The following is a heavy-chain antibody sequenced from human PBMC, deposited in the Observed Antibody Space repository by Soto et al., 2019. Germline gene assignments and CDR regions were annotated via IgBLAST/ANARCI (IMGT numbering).Heavy chain of an antibody. D-gene: IGHD6-19*01. CDR2: IIPSFGTA. V-gene: IGHV1-69*01. Sequence: KGSGGTFGSYAIRWVRQAPGQGLEWMGGIIPSFGTANYAQKFQGRVTITADESTSTAYMELSSLRSEDTAVYYCARGLDTSWNGFDPLGQGTLVTGFS. CDR3: ARGLDTSWNGFDP. J-gene: IGHJ5*02. CDR1: GGTFGSYA.